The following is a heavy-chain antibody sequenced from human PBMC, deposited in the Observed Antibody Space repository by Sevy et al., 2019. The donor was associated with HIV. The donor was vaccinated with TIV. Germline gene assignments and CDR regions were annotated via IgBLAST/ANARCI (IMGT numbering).Heavy chain of an antibody. V-gene: IGHV3-53*01. CDR2: IYSGVTT. J-gene: IGHJ3*02. CDR1: GFTVGSNY. CDR3: ARVSVYYYDSSGYYTTGNAFDI. Sequence: GGSLRLSCAASGFTVGSNYMSWVRQAPGKGLEWVSIIYSGVTTSYADSVKGRFTISRDNSKNTRYLQMNSLRAEDTAVYYGARVSVYYYDSSGYYTTGNAFDIWGQGTMVTVSS. D-gene: IGHD3-22*01.